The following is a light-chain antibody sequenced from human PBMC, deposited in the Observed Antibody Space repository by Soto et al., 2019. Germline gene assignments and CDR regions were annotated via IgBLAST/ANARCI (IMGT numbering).Light chain of an antibody. J-gene: IGKJ3*01. V-gene: IGKV1-39*01. CDR1: QSINSN. CDR3: QQSYDNIT. Sequence: DIQMTQSPFSLSASVGGTVTITCRTSQSINSNLNWYQHKAGEAPKLRIYAASSLQSGVTSRFRGSGSGTNFTLTISSLQPEDSATYYCQQSYDNITFGPGNKVNIK. CDR2: AAS.